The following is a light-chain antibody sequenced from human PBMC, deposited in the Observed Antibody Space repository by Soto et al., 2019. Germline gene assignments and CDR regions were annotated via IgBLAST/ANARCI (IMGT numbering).Light chain of an antibody. V-gene: IGKV3-15*01. CDR3: QQYGDWPLT. J-gene: IGKJ4*01. Sequence: EIVLTQSPATLSVSPGERATLSCRASQSVGNNFAWYQQKPGQAPRLLIFATSTRATGVPARFSGSGSGTEFTLTISSLQSEDFAVYYCQQYGDWPLTFGGGTKLEIK. CDR2: ATS. CDR1: QSVGNN.